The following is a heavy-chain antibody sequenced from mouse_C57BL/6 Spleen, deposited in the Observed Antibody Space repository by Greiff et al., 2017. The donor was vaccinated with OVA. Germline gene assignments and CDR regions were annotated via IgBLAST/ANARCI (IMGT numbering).Heavy chain of an antibody. J-gene: IGHJ2*01. CDR2: IYPGSGST. Sequence: QVQLQQPGAELVKPGASVKMSCKASGYTFNSYWITWVKQRPGQGLEWIGDIYPGSGSTNYNEKFKSKATITVDTSSTTAYMQLSSLTSEDAAVYYCITGTHFDYWGKGTTLTVSS. D-gene: IGHD4-1*01. CDR1: GYTFNSYW. V-gene: IGHV1-55*01. CDR3: ITGTHFDY.